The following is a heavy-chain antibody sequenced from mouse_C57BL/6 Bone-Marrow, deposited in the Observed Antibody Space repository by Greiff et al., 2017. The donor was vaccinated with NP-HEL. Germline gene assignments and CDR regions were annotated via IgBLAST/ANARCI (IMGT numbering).Heavy chain of an antibody. CDR1: GYTFTSYW. J-gene: IGHJ2*01. V-gene: IGHV1-64*01. CDR2: IHPNSGST. Sequence: QVQLQQPGAELVKPGASVKLSCKASGYTFTSYWMHWVKQRPGQGLEWIGMIHPNSGSTNYNEKFKSKATLTVDKSSSTAYMQLSSLTSEDSAVYYGAIEFYCDYDDYWGQGTTLTVSS. CDR3: AIEFYCDYDDY. D-gene: IGHD2-4*01.